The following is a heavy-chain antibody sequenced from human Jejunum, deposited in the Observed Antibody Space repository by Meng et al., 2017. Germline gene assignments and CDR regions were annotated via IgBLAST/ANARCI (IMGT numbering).Heavy chain of an antibody. CDR1: GGSISSVYW. CDR2: IYHSGST. Sequence: QVQLQEAGPGLVKSSETLSLTCAVSGGSISSVYWWTWVRQSPGKGLEWIGEIYHSGSTNYNPSLKSRVTISVDKFKNQFSLKLTSVTAADTAVYYCARGGYYSFDYWGQGTLVTVSS. D-gene: IGHD5-18*01. J-gene: IGHJ4*02. V-gene: IGHV4-4*02. CDR3: ARGGYYSFDY.